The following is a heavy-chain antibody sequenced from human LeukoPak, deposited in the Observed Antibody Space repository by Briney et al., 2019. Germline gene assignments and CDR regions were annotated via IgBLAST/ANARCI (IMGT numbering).Heavy chain of an antibody. CDR3: AELGITMIGGA. V-gene: IGHV3-48*03. Sequence: PGGSLRLSCAASGFTFSSYEMNWVRQAPGKGLEWVSYISSSGSIIYYADPVKGRFTISRDNAKNSLYLQMNSLRAEDTAVYYCAELGITMIGGAWGKGTTVTISS. CDR2: ISSSGSII. J-gene: IGHJ6*04. D-gene: IGHD3-10*02. CDR1: GFTFSSYE.